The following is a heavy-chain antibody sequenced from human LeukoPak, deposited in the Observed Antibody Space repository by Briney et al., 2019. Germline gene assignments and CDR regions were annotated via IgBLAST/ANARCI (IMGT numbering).Heavy chain of an antibody. CDR3: ARMGYYDSSGRYRGAFDI. V-gene: IGHV3-21*01. CDR2: VSTGSNYI. D-gene: IGHD3-22*01. CDR1: GFTFSSYS. J-gene: IGHJ3*02. Sequence: PGGSLRLSCTASGFTFSSYSLNWVHQAPGKGLEWVSSVSTGSNYIYYADSVKGRFTISRDNDKNSLYLQMNSLRVEDTAVYYCARMGYYDSSGRYRGAFDIWGQGTMVTVSS.